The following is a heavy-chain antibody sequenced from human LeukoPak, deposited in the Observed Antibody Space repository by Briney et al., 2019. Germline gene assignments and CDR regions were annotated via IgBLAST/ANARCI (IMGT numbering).Heavy chain of an antibody. V-gene: IGHV4-61*02. CDR1: GGSISSGSYY. D-gene: IGHD3-9*01. J-gene: IGHJ5*02. Sequence: SQTLSLTCTVSGGSISSGSYYWSWIRQPAGKGLEWIGRIYTSGSTNYNPSLKSRVTISVDTSKNQFSLKLSSVTAADTAVYYCARARETYYDILTGYNWFDPWGQGTLVTVSS. CDR3: ARARETYYDILTGYNWFDP. CDR2: IYTSGST.